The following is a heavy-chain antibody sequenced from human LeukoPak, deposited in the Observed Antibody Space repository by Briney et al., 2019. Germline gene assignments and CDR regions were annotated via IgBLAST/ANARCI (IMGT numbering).Heavy chain of an antibody. CDR2: INTGNGNT. J-gene: IGHJ4*02. V-gene: IGHV1-3*04. Sequence: ASVKVSRKASGYIFTSYPIHWVRQAPGQRLEWMVWINTGNGNTKYSQKFEGRVTVTRDTSATAAYMELSSLRSEDTAVYYCARDRAMADYWGQGTLVTASS. D-gene: IGHD5-18*01. CDR3: ARDRAMADY. CDR1: GYIFTSYP.